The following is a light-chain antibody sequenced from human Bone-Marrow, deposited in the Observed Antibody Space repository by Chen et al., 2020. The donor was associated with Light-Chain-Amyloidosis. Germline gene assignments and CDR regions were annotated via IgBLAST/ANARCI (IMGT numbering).Light chain of an antibody. CDR3: SSYTITNTLV. CDR1: SSDVGGDNH. CDR2: EVT. V-gene: IGLV2-14*01. Sequence: SALTHPASGSGSPGQSITISCTGTSSDVGGDNHVSWYQQHPDKAPKLMIYEVTNRPSWVPDRFSGSKSDNTASLTISGLQTEDEADYFCSSYTITNTLVFGSGTRVTVL. J-gene: IGLJ1*01.